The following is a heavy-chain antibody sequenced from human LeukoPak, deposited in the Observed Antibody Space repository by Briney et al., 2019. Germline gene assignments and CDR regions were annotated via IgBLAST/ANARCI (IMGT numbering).Heavy chain of an antibody. CDR2: IRYDGSNK. D-gene: IGHD2-21*01. Sequence: GGSLRLSCAASGFTFIDYAMHWVRQGPGKGLEWVAFIRYDGSNKYYADSVKGRFTISRDNSKNTLYFQMNSLIAEDTAVYYCARFAPERHLDYWGQGTLVTVSS. CDR3: ARFAPERHLDY. V-gene: IGHV3-30*02. CDR1: GFTFIDYA. J-gene: IGHJ4*02.